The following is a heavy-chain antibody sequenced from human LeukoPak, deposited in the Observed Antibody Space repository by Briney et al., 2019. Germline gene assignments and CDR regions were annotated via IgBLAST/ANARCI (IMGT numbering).Heavy chain of an antibody. CDR1: GGSFSGYY. V-gene: IGHV4-34*01. CDR2: INYSGST. D-gene: IGHD3-10*01. CDR3: ARYGSGSTWFDP. J-gene: IGHJ5*02. Sequence: SSETLSLTCAVYGGSFSGYYWSWIRQPPGKGLEWIGYINYSGSTYYNPSLKSRVTISVDTSKNQFSLKLSSVTAADTAVYYCARYGSGSTWFDPWGQGTLVTVSS.